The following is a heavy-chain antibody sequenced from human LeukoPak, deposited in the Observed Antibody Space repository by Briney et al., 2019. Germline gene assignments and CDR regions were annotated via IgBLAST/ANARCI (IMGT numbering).Heavy chain of an antibody. Sequence: ASVKVSCKASGYTFTSYYMHWVRQAPGQGLEWMRIINPSGGSTSYAQKFQGRVTMTRDTSIRTVYMEVSRLRYDDTAVYYCARAADYYDSSGGGFFDYWGQGTLVTVSS. V-gene: IGHV1-46*01. J-gene: IGHJ4*02. CDR2: INPSGGST. D-gene: IGHD3-22*01. CDR1: GYTFTSYY. CDR3: ARAADYYDSSGGGFFDY.